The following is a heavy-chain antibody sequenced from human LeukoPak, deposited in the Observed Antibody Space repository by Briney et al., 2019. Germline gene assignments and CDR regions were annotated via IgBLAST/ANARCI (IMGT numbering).Heavy chain of an antibody. V-gene: IGHV3-30-3*01. CDR1: GFTFSSYA. Sequence: GGSLRPSCAASGFTFSSYAMHWVRQAPGKGLEWVAVISYDGSNKYYADSVKGRFTISRDNSKNTLYLQMNSLRAEDTAVYYCASWDGYLDAFDIWGQGTMVTVSS. CDR2: ISYDGSNK. J-gene: IGHJ3*02. D-gene: IGHD5-24*01. CDR3: ASWDGYLDAFDI.